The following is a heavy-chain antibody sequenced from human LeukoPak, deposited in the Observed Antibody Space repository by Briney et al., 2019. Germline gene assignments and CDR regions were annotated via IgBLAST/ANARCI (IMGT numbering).Heavy chain of an antibody. CDR3: ARDRVVTDNYYFDY. D-gene: IGHD2-21*02. J-gene: IGHJ4*02. V-gene: IGHV4-31*03. Sequence: SETLSLTCTVSGGSISSGGYYWSWIRQHPGKGLGWIGYIYYSGSTYYNPSLKSRVTISVDTSKNQFSLKLSSVTAADTAVYYCARDRVVTDNYYFDYWGQGTLVTVSS. CDR1: GGSISSGGYY. CDR2: IYYSGST.